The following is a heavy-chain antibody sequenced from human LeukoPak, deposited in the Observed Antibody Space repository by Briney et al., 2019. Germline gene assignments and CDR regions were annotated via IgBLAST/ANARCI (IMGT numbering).Heavy chain of an antibody. J-gene: IGHJ4*02. D-gene: IGHD1-26*01. CDR3: ARAVGATTLAFDY. V-gene: IGHV1-69*13. CDR2: IIPIFGTA. CDR1: GGTFSSYA. Sequence: ASVKVSCKASGGTFSSYAISWVRQATGQGLEWMGGIIPIFGTANYAQKFQGRVTITADESTSTAYMELSSLRSEDTAVYYCARAVGATTLAFDYWGQGTLVTVSS.